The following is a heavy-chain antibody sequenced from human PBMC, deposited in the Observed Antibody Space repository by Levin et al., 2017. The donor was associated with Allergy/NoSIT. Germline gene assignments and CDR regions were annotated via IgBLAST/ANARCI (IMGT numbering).Heavy chain of an antibody. J-gene: IGHJ6*02. CDR3: ARDYLALCDCYGMDV. CDR2: VYYSGST. Sequence: SETLSLTCTVSGGSISSSSYYWGWIRQPPGKGLEWIGSVYYSGSTFYNASLKSRVTISVDSSKNQFSLNLTSLTAAATAVYYCARDYLALCDCYGMDVWGQGTTVTVSS. CDR1: GGSISSSSYY. V-gene: IGHV4-39*07.